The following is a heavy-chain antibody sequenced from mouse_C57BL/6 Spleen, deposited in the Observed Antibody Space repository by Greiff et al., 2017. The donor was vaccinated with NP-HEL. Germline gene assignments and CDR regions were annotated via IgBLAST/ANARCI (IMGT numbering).Heavy chain of an antibody. Sequence: ESGPGLVKPSQSLSLTCSVTGYSITSGYYWNWIRQFPGNKLEWMGYISYDGSNNYNPSLKNRISITRDTSKNQFFLKLNSVTTEDTATYYCAREDDGYYEFAYWGQGTLVTVSA. J-gene: IGHJ3*01. D-gene: IGHD2-3*01. CDR1: GYSITSGYY. CDR2: ISYDGSN. V-gene: IGHV3-6*01. CDR3: AREDDGYYEFAY.